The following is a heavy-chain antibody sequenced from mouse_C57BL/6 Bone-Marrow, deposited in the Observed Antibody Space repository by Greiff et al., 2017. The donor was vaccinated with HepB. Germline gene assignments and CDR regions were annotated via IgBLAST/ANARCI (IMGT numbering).Heavy chain of an antibody. Sequence: DVMLVESGGGLVKPGGSLKLSCAASGFTFSDYGMHWVRQAPEKGLEWVAYISSGSSTIYYADTVKGRFTISRDNSKNTLFLQMTSLRSEDTAMYYCARDLRAYWGQGTLVTVSA. CDR1: GFTFSDYG. J-gene: IGHJ3*01. V-gene: IGHV5-17*01. CDR3: ARDLRAY. CDR2: ISSGSSTI.